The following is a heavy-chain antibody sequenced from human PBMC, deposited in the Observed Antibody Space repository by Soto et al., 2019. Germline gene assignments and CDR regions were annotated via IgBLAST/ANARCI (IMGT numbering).Heavy chain of an antibody. V-gene: IGHV4-34*01. J-gene: IGHJ4*02. CDR3: ARVVTGTKVDY. CDR1: GGSFSGYY. D-gene: IGHD1-20*01. CDR2: INHSGST. Sequence: QVQLQQWGAGLSKPWETLSLTCAVYGGSFSGYYWSWIRQPPGKGLEWIGEINHSGSTNYNPSLKSRVTISVDTSKNQFSLKLSSVTAADTAVYYCARVVTGTKVDYWGQGTLVTVSS.